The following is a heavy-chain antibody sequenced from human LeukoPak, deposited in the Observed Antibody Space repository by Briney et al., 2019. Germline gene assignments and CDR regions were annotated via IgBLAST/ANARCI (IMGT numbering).Heavy chain of an antibody. D-gene: IGHD6-19*01. CDR1: GYTFTGYY. Sequence: GASVKVSCKASGYTFTGYYMHWVRQALGQGLEWMGWINPNSGGTNYAQKFQGRVTMTRDTSISTAYMELSRLRSDDTAVYYCARDSSSGWPTTVDYWGQGTLVTVSS. CDR2: INPNSGGT. J-gene: IGHJ4*02. V-gene: IGHV1-2*02. CDR3: ARDSSSGWPTTVDY.